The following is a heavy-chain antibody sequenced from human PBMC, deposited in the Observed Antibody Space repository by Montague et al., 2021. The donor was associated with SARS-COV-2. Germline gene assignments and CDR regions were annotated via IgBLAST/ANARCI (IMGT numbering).Heavy chain of an antibody. D-gene: IGHD2-15*01. Sequence: SETLSLTSTVSGGSISSSSYYWGWIRQPPGKGLEWIGSIYYSGSTYYXPSLKSRVTISVDTSKNQFSLKLSSVTAADTAVYYCARLASGWWELTLDYWGQGTLVTASS. J-gene: IGHJ4*02. CDR3: ARLASGWWELTLDY. CDR2: IYYSGST. CDR1: GGSISSSSYY. V-gene: IGHV4-39*01.